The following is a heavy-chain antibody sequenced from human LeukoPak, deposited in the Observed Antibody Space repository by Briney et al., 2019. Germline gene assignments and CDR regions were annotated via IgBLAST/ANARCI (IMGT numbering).Heavy chain of an antibody. J-gene: IGHJ1*01. CDR3: ARSGGECGGDCYSDFQH. D-gene: IGHD2-21*02. V-gene: IGHV1-69*13. Sequence: SVKVPCKASGGAFSSYAISWVRQAPGQGLEWMGGIIPIFGTANYAQKFQGRVTITADESTSTAYMELSSLRSEDTAVYYCARSGGECGGDCYSDFQHWGQGTLVTVSS. CDR2: IIPIFGTA. CDR1: GGAFSSYA.